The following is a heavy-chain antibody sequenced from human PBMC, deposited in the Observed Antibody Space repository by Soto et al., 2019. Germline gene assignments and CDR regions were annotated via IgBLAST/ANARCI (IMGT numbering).Heavy chain of an antibody. D-gene: IGHD3-10*01. CDR1: GFTFSDYY. Sequence: GGSLRLSCAASGFTFSDYYMSWIRQAPGKGLEWVSYISSSGSTIYYADSVKGRFTISRDNAKNSLYLQMNSLRAEDTAVYYCARNRGDPYYYGSGSPRRYYYMDVWGKGTTVTVSS. CDR3: ARNRGDPYYYGSGSPRRYYYMDV. J-gene: IGHJ6*03. CDR2: ISSSGSTI. V-gene: IGHV3-11*01.